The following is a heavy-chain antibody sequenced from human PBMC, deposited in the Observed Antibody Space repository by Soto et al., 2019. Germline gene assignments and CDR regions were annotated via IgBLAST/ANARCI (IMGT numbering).Heavy chain of an antibody. V-gene: IGHV1-18*01. CDR3: ARDLVVVAATGWLDP. CDR2: ISAYNGNT. D-gene: IGHD2-15*01. CDR1: GYTFTSYG. J-gene: IGHJ5*02. Sequence: ASVKVSCKASGYTFTSYGISWVRQAPGQGLEWMGWISAYNGNTNYAQKLQGRVTMTTDTSTSTAYMELRSLRSDDTAVYYCARDLVVVAATGWLDPWGQGTRVTVP.